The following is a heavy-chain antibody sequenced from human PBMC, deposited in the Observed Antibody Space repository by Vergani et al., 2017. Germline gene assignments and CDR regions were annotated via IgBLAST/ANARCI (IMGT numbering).Heavy chain of an antibody. Sequence: QVQLVQSGAEVKKPGSSVKVSCKASGGTFSSYTISWVRQAPGQGLEWMGRIIPILGIANYAQKFQGRVTITADKSTSTAYMELSSLRSEDTAVYYCARDQRITMVRGVVYGMDVWVKGTTVTGSS. CDR2: IIPILGIA. J-gene: IGHJ6*04. CDR3: ARDQRITMVRGVVYGMDV. CDR1: GGTFSSYT. V-gene: IGHV1-69*08. D-gene: IGHD3-10*01.